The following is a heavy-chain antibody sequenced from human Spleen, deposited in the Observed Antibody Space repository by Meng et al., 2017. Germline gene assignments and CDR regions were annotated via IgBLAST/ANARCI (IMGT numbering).Heavy chain of an antibody. Sequence: SVKVSCKASGGTFSSYPISWVRQAPGQGLEWMGRIIPILDIANYAQTLKGRVTITADKSTNTAYMELSSLRSEDTAVYYCARKSGSYLNGMDIWGQGTTVTVSS. D-gene: IGHD1-26*01. J-gene: IGHJ6*02. CDR1: GGTFSSYP. CDR2: IIPILDIA. V-gene: IGHV1-69*02. CDR3: ARKSGSYLNGMDI.